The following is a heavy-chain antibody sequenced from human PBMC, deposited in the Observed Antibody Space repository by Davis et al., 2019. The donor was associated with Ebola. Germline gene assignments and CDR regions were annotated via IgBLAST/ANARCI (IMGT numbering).Heavy chain of an antibody. J-gene: IGHJ5*02. V-gene: IGHV3-21*01. Sequence: PGGSLRLSCAASGFTFSSYSMNWVRQAPGKGLEWVSSISSSSSYIYYADSVKGRFTISRDNAKNSLYLQMNSLRAEDTAVYYCARDDARGTGGVRWFDPWGQGTLVTVSS. D-gene: IGHD2-8*02. CDR1: GFTFSSYS. CDR2: ISSSSSYI. CDR3: ARDDARGTGGVRWFDP.